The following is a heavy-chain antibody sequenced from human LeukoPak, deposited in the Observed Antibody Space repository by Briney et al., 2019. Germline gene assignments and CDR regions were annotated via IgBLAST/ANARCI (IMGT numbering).Heavy chain of an antibody. V-gene: IGHV5-51*01. J-gene: IGHJ4*02. CDR1: GYSFTSNW. CDR3: ARDPGGCSSGTCALFDY. D-gene: IGHD2-15*01. CDR2: IYPGDSDT. Sequence: PGESLETSFKGSGYSFTSNWIGWVRQMPGKGLEWMGIIYPGDSDTRYSPSFQGQVTISADKSTSTAYVQWGSLKASDTAMYYCARDPGGCSSGTCALFDYWGQGTLVTVSS.